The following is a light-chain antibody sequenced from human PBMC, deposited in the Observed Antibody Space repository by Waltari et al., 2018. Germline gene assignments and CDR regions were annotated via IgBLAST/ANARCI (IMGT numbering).Light chain of an antibody. CDR2: MGS. Sequence: DVVVTQSPLSLPVTLGQPASISCRSRESLVHPDGNTYLPWFQQRPGQSPRRLIYMGSERESGVPYRFSGSGSGTDFTLKISMVEAEDVGIYYCMQSTHWPPWTFGQGTKVEIK. CDR3: MQSTHWPPWT. J-gene: IGKJ1*01. V-gene: IGKV2-30*02. CDR1: ESLVHPDGNTY.